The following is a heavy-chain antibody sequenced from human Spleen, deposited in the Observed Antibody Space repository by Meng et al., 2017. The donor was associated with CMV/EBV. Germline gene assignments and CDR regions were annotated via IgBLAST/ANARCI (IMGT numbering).Heavy chain of an antibody. CDR1: GGSISSYY. J-gene: IGHJ5*02. D-gene: IGHD3-3*01. CDR3: ARIEVLRFLEWSLGGGEWFDP. Sequence: GSLRLSCTVSGGSISSYYWSWIRQPPGKGLEWIGYIYYSGSTNYNPSLKSRVTISVDTSKNQFSLKLSSVTAADTAVYYCARIEVLRFLEWSLGGGEWFDPWGQGTLVTVSS. V-gene: IGHV4-59*01. CDR2: IYYSGST.